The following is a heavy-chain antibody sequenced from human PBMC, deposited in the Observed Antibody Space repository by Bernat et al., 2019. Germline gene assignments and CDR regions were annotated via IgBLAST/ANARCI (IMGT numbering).Heavy chain of an antibody. CDR3: ARGSWELRFDP. CDR2: INQSGST. D-gene: IGHD1-26*01. CDR1: GGSFSGYY. Sequence: QVRLQQWGAGLLKPSETLSLTCAVYGGSFSGYYWSWIRQTPGKGLEWIGEINQSGSTNCNPSLKSRVTISVDTSRNQFSLKLTSVTAADTAVYSCARGSWELRFDPWGQGTLVTVSS. V-gene: IGHV4-34*01. J-gene: IGHJ5*02.